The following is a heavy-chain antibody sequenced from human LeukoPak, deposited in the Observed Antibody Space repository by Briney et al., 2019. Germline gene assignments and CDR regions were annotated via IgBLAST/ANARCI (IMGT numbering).Heavy chain of an antibody. D-gene: IGHD3-3*01. J-gene: IGHJ3*01. V-gene: IGHV3-23*01. CDR3: AKEGRGYDFWGGYTFDV. Sequence: GGSLRLSCTASGFPFSNYALSWIRQAPGEGLEWVAAISGGGVNTYYAESVKGRFTVSRDNSENTLHLQMNSLRVDDTAVYYCAKEGRGYDFWGGYTFDVWGRGTMVSVSS. CDR1: GFPFSNYA. CDR2: ISGGGVNT.